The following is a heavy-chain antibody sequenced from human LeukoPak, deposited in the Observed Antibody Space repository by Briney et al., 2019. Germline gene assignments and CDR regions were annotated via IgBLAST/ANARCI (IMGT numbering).Heavy chain of an antibody. J-gene: IGHJ4*02. CDR2: IILILGIA. CDR1: GGTFSSYT. Sequence: GASVKVSCKASGGTFSSYTISWVRQAPGQGLEWMGRIILILGIANYAQKFQGRVTMTRDTSTSTVYMELSSLRSEDTAVYYCARVTEWELLLDYWGQGTLVTVSS. D-gene: IGHD1-26*01. V-gene: IGHV1-69*02. CDR3: ARVTEWELLLDY.